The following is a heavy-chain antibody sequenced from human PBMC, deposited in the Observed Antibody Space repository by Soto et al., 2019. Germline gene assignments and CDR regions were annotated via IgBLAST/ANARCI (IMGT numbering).Heavy chain of an antibody. CDR2: INPSGGST. CDR3: ASVPYCYDSSGFGAEDAFDI. V-gene: IGHV1-46*01. CDR1: GYTFTSYY. Sequence: ASVKVSCKASGYTFTSYYMHWVRQAPGQGLEWMGIINPSGGSTSYAQKFQGRVTMTRDTSASTVYMELSSLRSEDTAVYYCASVPYCYDSSGFGAEDAFDIWGQGTMVTVSS. D-gene: IGHD3-22*01. J-gene: IGHJ3*02.